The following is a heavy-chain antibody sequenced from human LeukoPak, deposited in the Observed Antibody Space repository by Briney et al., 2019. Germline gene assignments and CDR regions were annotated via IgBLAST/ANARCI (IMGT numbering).Heavy chain of an antibody. V-gene: IGHV1-18*01. J-gene: IGHJ4*02. D-gene: IGHD1-26*01. CDR2: ISAYNGNT. CDR3: ASLIISGSYYFDY. Sequence: ASVKVSCKASGYTFTSYGISWVRQAPGQGLEWMGWISAYNGNTNYAQKPQGRVTMTTDTSTSTAYMELRSLRADDTAVYYCASLIISGSYYFDYWGQGTLVTVSS. CDR1: GYTFTSYG.